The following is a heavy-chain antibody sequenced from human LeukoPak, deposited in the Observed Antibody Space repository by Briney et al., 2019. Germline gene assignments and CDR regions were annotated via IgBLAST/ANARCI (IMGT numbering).Heavy chain of an antibody. J-gene: IGHJ4*02. Sequence: PGGSLRLSCAASGFTFSSYWMHWVRHAPGKGLVWVSRVNNDGSSTNYADSVKGRFTISRDNAKNTLYLQMNSLRAEDTAVYYCARETGPFDYWGQGTLVTVSS. V-gene: IGHV3-74*01. D-gene: IGHD1-14*01. CDR1: GFTFSSYW. CDR3: ARETGPFDY. CDR2: VNNDGSST.